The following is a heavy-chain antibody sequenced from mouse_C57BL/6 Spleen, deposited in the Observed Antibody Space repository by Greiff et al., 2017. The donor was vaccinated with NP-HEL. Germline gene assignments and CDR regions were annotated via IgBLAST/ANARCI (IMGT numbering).Heavy chain of an antibody. CDR2: IHPNSGST. D-gene: IGHD1-1*01. CDR1: GYTFTSYW. V-gene: IGHV1-64*01. CDR3: AREDYDGSSPLAY. J-gene: IGHJ3*01. Sequence: QVQLQQPGAELVKPGASVKLSCKASGYTFTSYWMHWVKQRPGQGLEWIGMIHPNSGSTNYNEKFKSKATLTVDKSSSTAYMQLSSLTSEDSAVYDGAREDYDGSSPLAYWGQGTLVTVAA.